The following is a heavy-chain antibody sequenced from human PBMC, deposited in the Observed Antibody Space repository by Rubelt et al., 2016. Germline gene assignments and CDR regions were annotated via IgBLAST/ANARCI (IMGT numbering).Heavy chain of an antibody. D-gene: IGHD4-11*01. CDR3: AKRNSNYAFVDY. Sequence: GRGLEWVSAISGSGGSTYYADSVKGRFTISRDNSKNTLYLQMNSLRAEDTAVYYCAKRNSNYAFVDYWGQGTLVTVSS. CDR2: ISGSGGST. V-gene: IGHV3-23*01. J-gene: IGHJ4*02.